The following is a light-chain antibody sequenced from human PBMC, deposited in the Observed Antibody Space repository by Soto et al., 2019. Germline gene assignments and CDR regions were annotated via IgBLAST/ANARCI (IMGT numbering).Light chain of an antibody. CDR2: GAS. CDR3: QNYNDWPFT. V-gene: IGKV3-15*01. J-gene: IGKJ2*01. Sequence: EIVMTQSPATLSVSPGERVTLSCRASESLSTYLAWYQQNPGQAPRLLIYGASTKATGIPARFSGSGSATDFTLTISSLQSEDFAVYYCQNYNDWPFTFGQGTKLEI. CDR1: ESLSTY.